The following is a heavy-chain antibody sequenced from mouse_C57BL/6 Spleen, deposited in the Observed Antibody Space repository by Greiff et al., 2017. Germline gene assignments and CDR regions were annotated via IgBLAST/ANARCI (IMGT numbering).Heavy chain of an antibody. Sequence: QVQLKQPGAELVKPGASVKLSCKASGYTFTSYWMHWVKQRPGQGLEWIGMIHPNSGSTNYNEKFKSKATLTVDKSSSTAYMQLSSLTSEDSAVYYCAREGGRRGFAYWGQGTLVTVSA. V-gene: IGHV1-64*01. CDR3: AREGGRRGFAY. CDR2: IHPNSGST. CDR1: GYTFTSYW. J-gene: IGHJ3*01.